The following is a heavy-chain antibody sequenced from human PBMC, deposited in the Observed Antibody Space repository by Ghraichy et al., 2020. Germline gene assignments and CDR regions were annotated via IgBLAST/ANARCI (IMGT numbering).Heavy chain of an antibody. D-gene: IGHD6-6*01. Sequence: GESLNISCKGSGYSFTSYWIGWVRQMPGKGLEWMGIIYPGDSDTRYSPSFQGQVTISADKSISTAYLQWSSLKASDTAMYYCARYSSSQADGMDVWGQGTTVTVSS. V-gene: IGHV5-51*01. CDR2: IYPGDSDT. CDR1: GYSFTSYW. J-gene: IGHJ6*02. CDR3: ARYSSSQADGMDV.